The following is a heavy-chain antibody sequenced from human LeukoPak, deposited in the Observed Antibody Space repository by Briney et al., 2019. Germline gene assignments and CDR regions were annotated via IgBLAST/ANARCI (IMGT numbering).Heavy chain of an antibody. Sequence: GGSLRLSCAASGFTFSNYAISWVRQAPGKGLEWVSAISNSGRTYYADSVKGRFTISRDNSKNTLHLQMNSLRAEDTAIYYCAKESPYAVGGTGRIYYFDYWGQGALVTVSS. D-gene: IGHD1-26*01. CDR3: AKESPYAVGGTGRIYYFDY. CDR1: GFTFSNYA. V-gene: IGHV3-23*01. J-gene: IGHJ4*02. CDR2: ISNSGRT.